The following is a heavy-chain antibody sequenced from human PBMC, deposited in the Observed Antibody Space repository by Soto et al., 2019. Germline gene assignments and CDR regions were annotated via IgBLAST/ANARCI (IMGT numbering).Heavy chain of an antibody. CDR1: GDYISSYY. Sequence: SETLSLTCTVSGDYISSYYWSWIRQPPGKGLEWIGYIYYSGSTNYNPSLKSRVTISVDTPKNQFSLKLTSVTAADTAVYYCARGVATIGPWGQGTLVTLSS. CDR3: ARGVATIGP. J-gene: IGHJ5*02. V-gene: IGHV4-59*01. D-gene: IGHD5-12*01. CDR2: IYYSGST.